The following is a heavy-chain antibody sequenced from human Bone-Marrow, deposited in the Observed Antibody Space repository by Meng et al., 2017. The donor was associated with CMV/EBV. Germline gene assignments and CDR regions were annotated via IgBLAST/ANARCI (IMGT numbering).Heavy chain of an antibody. J-gene: IGHJ4*02. Sequence: GGSLRLSCVASGFRFSDYWMSWVRQAPGKGLEWVASIKGDVSSIHYVDSVKGRFIISRDNAKNSLYLQMNSLRAEDTAVYYCARDRGGYDFWSGYWPPYYFDYWGQGTLVTVSS. V-gene: IGHV3-7*01. CDR3: ARDRGGYDFWSGYWPPYYFDY. D-gene: IGHD3-3*01. CDR1: GFRFSDYW. CDR2: IKGDVSSI.